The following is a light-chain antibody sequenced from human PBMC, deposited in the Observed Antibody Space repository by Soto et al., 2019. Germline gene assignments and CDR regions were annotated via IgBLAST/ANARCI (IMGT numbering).Light chain of an antibody. CDR2: ATS. CDR3: LQDYNYPLT. Sequence: AIQMTQSPSSLSASVGDRVTITCRASQGIRNDLGWYEQKPGKAPKLLIYATSRLQNGVPSRFSGSGSGTDFTLTISSLQPEDFATYYCLQDYNYPLTFGQGTKLEIK. V-gene: IGKV1-6*01. J-gene: IGKJ2*01. CDR1: QGIRND.